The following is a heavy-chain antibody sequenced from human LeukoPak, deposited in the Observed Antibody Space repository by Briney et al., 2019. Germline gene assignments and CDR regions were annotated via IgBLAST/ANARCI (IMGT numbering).Heavy chain of an antibody. CDR3: ARGWDYYDSSGYGDY. CDR2: INAGNGNT. V-gene: IGHV1-3*01. D-gene: IGHD3-22*01. CDR1: GGTFTSYG. Sequence: ASVKVSCKASGGTFTSYGISWVRQAPGQGLEWMGWINAGNGNTKYSQKFQGRVTITRDTSASTAYMELGSLRSEDTAVYYCARGWDYYDSSGYGDYWGQGTLVTVSS. J-gene: IGHJ4*02.